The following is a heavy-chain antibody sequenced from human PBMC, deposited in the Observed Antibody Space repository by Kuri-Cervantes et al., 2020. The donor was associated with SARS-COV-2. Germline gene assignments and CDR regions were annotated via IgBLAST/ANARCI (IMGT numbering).Heavy chain of an antibody. CDR3: ATTDTAMVPEFDY. CDR1: GYTLTELS. V-gene: IGHV1-24*01. CDR2: FDPEDVET. D-gene: IGHD5-18*01. J-gene: IGHJ4*02. Sequence: ASVKVSCKVSGYTLTELSMHWVRQAPGKGLEWMGGFDPEDVETIYAQKFQGRVTMTEDTSTDTAYMELSSLRSEDTAVYYCATTDTAMVPEFDYWGQGTLVTVSS.